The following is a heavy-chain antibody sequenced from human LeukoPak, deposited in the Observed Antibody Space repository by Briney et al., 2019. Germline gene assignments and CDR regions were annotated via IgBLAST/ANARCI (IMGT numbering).Heavy chain of an antibody. Sequence: PGGSLRLSCAASGFTFSSYAIHWVRQAPGKGLEWVAVISYDGSNKYYADSVKGRFTISRDNSKNTLYLQINSLRGEDTAVYYCARDRSQRAYSYGPDGEWGQGTLVTVSS. CDR3: ARDRSQRAYSYGPDGE. V-gene: IGHV3-30*01. CDR1: GFTFSSYA. D-gene: IGHD5-18*01. CDR2: ISYDGSNK. J-gene: IGHJ4*02.